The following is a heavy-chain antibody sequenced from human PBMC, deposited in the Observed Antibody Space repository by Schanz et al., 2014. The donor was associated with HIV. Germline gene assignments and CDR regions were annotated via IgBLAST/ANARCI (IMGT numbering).Heavy chain of an antibody. Sequence: QVQLVQSGAAVKKPGASVKVSCKASGYTFTDYFVHWGRQAPGQGLEWMGWISAYNGNTNYAQKLQGRVTMTTDTSPSTAYMDLRSLRSDDTAVYFCARVPTHYYGSGSYYPFDYWGQGTLVAVSS. V-gene: IGHV1-18*04. CDR3: ARVPTHYYGSGSYYPFDY. J-gene: IGHJ4*02. D-gene: IGHD3-10*01. CDR2: ISAYNGNT. CDR1: GYTFTDYF.